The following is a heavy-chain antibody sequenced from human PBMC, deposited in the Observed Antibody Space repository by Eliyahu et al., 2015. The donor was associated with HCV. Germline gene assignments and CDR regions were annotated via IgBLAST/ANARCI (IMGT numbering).Heavy chain of an antibody. Sequence: QVHLVESGGGVVQPGRSLRLSCXASGFTFSSYGMHWVRQAPGKGLEWVTVISHDGNNKHYGDSVKGRFTVSRDNPRNTLNLQMDSLRAEDTAVYYCARGPTGHYSSYYYYGMDVWGRGTTVTVSS. CDR1: GFTFSSYG. J-gene: IGHJ6*02. V-gene: IGHV3-30*03. CDR3: ARGPTGHYSSYYYYGMDV. CDR2: ISHDGNNK. D-gene: IGHD3-9*01.